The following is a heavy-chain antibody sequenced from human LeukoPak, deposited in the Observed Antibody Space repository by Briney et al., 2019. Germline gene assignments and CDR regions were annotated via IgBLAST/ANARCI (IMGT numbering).Heavy chain of an antibody. CDR2: ISAYNGNT. V-gene: IGHV1-18*01. D-gene: IGHD3-22*01. CDR1: GYTFTSYG. Sequence: WASVKVSCKASGYTFTSYGITWVRQAPGQGLEWMGWISAYNGNTNYAQKLQGRVTVTTDTSTSTAYMELRSLSSDDTAVYYCARGLPYYYDSSGCSAAYYFDYWGQGTLVTVSS. CDR3: ARGLPYYYDSSGCSAAYYFDY. J-gene: IGHJ4*02.